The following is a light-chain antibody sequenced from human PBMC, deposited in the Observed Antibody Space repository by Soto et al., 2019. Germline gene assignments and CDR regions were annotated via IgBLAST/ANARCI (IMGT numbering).Light chain of an antibody. J-gene: IGKJ1*01. CDR2: KAS. CDR3: QQCNSYPWT. V-gene: IGKV1-5*03. CDR1: QSISSW. Sequence: DIQMTQSPSTLSASVGDRVTITCRASQSISSWLAWYQQKPGKAPKLLIYKASSLESGVPSRFSGSGSGTEVPLTISSLQPDDFASYYCQQCNSYPWTFCQVTKVDIK.